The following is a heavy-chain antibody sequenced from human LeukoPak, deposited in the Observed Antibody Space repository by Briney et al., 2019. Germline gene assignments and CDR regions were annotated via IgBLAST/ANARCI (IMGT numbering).Heavy chain of an antibody. V-gene: IGHV4-34*01. CDR2: INHSGST. D-gene: IGHD4-17*01. J-gene: IGHJ4*02. CDR1: GGSFSGYY. CDR3: AREGDYGAYIDY. Sequence: SETLSLTCAVYGGSFSGYYWSWIRQPPGKGLEWIGEINHSGSTNYNPSLKSRVTISVDTSKNQFSLKLSSVTAADTAVYYCAREGDYGAYIDYWGQGTLVTVSS.